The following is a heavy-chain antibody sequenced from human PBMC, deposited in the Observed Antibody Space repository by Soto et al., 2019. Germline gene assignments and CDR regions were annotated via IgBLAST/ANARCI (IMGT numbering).Heavy chain of an antibody. D-gene: IGHD5-12*01. Sequence: QGHLVQSGAEVKKPGSSVKVSCKASGDIFDNYAISRVRQAPGQGLEWLGGISPVIGTTHYAQRFQGRLTITADRSTMTTYMELSGLKSEDTAIYFCARDYSGYDPALNRFDPWGQGTLVTVSS. J-gene: IGHJ5*02. CDR3: ARDYSGYDPALNRFDP. V-gene: IGHV1-69*06. CDR1: GDIFDNYA. CDR2: ISPVIGTT.